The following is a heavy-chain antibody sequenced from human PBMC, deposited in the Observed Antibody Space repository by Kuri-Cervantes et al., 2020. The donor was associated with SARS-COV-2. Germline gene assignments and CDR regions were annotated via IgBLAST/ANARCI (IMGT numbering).Heavy chain of an antibody. CDR3: ARSYYGSGSPNYYYYYMDV. J-gene: IGHJ6*03. CDR1: GGSISSSSYY. V-gene: IGHV4-39*07. D-gene: IGHD3-10*01. CDR2: IYYSGST. Sequence: ESLKISCTVSGGSISSSSYYWGWIRQPPGKGLEWIGSIYYSGSTYYNPSLKSRVTISVDTSKNQFSLKLGSVTAADAAVYYRARSYYGSGSPNYYYYYMDVWGKGTTVTVSS.